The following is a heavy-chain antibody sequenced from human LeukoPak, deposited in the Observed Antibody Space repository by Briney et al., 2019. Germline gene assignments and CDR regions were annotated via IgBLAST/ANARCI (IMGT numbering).Heavy chain of an antibody. Sequence: PGGSLRLSCAASGFTFSSYAMSWVRQAPGKGLEWVSAISGSGGSTYYADSVKGRFTISRDNSKNTLYLQMNSLRAEDTAVYYCAKTPDIVVVPAAPIYFDYWGQGTLVTVSS. CDR2: ISGSGGST. J-gene: IGHJ4*02. CDR1: GFTFSSYA. D-gene: IGHD2-2*01. CDR3: AKTPDIVVVPAAPIYFDY. V-gene: IGHV3-23*01.